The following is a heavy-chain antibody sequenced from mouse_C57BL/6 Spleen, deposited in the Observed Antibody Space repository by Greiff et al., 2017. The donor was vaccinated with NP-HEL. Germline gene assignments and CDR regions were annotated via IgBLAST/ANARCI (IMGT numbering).Heavy chain of an antibody. Sequence: EVKLVESGGGLVKPGGSLKLSCAASGFTFSSYAMSWVRQTPEKRLEWVATISDGGSYTYYPDNVKGRFTISRDKAKHSLYLTMSHLKSEDTALYYCARDTAFAYWGQGTLVTVSA. CDR3: ARDTAFAY. J-gene: IGHJ3*01. CDR1: GFTFSSYA. V-gene: IGHV5-4*01. CDR2: ISDGGSYT.